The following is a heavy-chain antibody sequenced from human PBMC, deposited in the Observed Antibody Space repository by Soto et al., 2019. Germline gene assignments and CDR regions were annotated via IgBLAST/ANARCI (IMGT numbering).Heavy chain of an antibody. D-gene: IGHD2-2*01. V-gene: IGHV3-21*01. J-gene: IGHJ2*01. CDR2: ISSSSSYI. CDR1: GFTFSRYS. Sequence: EVQLVESGGGLVKPGGSLRLSCAASGFTFSRYSMNWVRQAPGKGLEWVSSISSSSSYIYYADSVKGRFTISRDNAKNSLYLQMNRLRAEETAVYYCARNTERYCGSTSCYGWYFDLWGRGTLVTVSS. CDR3: ARNTERYCGSTSCYGWYFDL.